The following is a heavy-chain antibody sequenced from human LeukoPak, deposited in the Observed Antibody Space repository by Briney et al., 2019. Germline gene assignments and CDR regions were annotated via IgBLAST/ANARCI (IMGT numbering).Heavy chain of an antibody. CDR2: MNPNSGEA. V-gene: IGHV1-2*02. J-gene: IGHJ1*01. D-gene: IGHD2-2*03. CDR1: GYRFTAYP. Sequence: ASVKVSCKTSGYRFTAYPLHWVRQAPGQGLELMGWMNPNSGEASNAQRFQGRVTMTRDTSISVAYMELRSLTSDDTAVYYCARGMDAEAFQNWGQGTLVTVSS. CDR3: ARGMDAEAFQN.